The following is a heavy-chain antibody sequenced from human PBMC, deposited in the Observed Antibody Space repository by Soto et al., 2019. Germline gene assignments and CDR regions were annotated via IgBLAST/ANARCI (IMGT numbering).Heavy chain of an antibody. CDR2: ISSSSSTI. CDR3: ARDPGDRYCSGGSCYYYGMDV. J-gene: IGHJ6*02. V-gene: IGHV3-48*02. D-gene: IGHD2-15*01. Sequence: EVQLVESGGGLVQPGGSLRLSCAASGFTFSSYSMNWVRQAPGKGLEWVSYISSSSSTIYYADSVKGRFTISRDNAKNSLYLQMNSLRDEDTALYYCARDPGDRYCSGGSCYYYGMDVWGQGTTVTVSS. CDR1: GFTFSSYS.